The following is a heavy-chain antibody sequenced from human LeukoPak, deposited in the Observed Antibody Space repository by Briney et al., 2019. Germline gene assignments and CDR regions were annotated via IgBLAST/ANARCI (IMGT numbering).Heavy chain of an antibody. CDR1: GGSISSYY. J-gene: IGHJ5*02. CDR2: IYYSGST. V-gene: IGHV4-59*01. Sequence: SETLSLTCTVSGGSISSYYWSWIRQPPGKGLEWIGYIYYSGSTNYNPSLKSRVTISVDTSKNQFSLKLSSVTAADTAVYYCARGYYDFWSGYSHSPRFDPWGQGTLVTVSS. CDR3: ARGYYDFWSGYSHSPRFDP. D-gene: IGHD3-3*01.